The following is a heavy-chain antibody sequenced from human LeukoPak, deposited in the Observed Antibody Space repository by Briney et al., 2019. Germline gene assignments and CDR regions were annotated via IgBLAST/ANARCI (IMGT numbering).Heavy chain of an antibody. D-gene: IGHD2-8*01. CDR3: ATAGIVLDTGAEFLHH. Sequence: ASVKVSCKVSGDTPTELSMHWVRQPPGKGLEWMGGFDPEDGETIYTQRPQGRGTMTEETVTDTAHMELSSLTSEDTDVYYCATAGIVLDTGAEFLHHWGEGTLVSVSS. CDR1: GDTPTELS. CDR2: FDPEDGET. V-gene: IGHV1-24*01. J-gene: IGHJ1*01.